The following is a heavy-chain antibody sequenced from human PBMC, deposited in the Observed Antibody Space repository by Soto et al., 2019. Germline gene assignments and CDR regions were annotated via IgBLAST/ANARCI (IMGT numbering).Heavy chain of an antibody. J-gene: IGHJ5*02. Sequence: ASVKVSCKASGYTFTSYGISCVRQAPGQGLEWMGWISAYNGNTNYAQKLQGRVTMTTDTSTSTAYMELRSLRSDDTAVYYCARGSRSIAARLYWFDPWGQGTLVTVSS. D-gene: IGHD6-6*01. V-gene: IGHV1-18*01. CDR2: ISAYNGNT. CDR1: GYTFTSYG. CDR3: ARGSRSIAARLYWFDP.